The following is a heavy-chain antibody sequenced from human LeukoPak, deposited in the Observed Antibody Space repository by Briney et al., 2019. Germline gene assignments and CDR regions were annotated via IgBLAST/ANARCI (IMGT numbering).Heavy chain of an antibody. J-gene: IGHJ4*02. Sequence: GGSLRLSCAASGFTFSTYSMKWVGQAPGKGLEWVSYISSSSGTIYYADSVKGRFTISRDNAKNSLYLQMNGLRDEDTAVYYCARDQSDYSGSGSYSEGSYWGQGTLVTVSS. V-gene: IGHV3-48*02. CDR2: ISSSSGTI. CDR3: ARDQSDYSGSGSYSEGSY. D-gene: IGHD3-10*01. CDR1: GFTFSTYS.